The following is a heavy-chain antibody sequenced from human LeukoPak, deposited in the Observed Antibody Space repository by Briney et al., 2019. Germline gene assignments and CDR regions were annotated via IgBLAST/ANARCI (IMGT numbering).Heavy chain of an antibody. CDR2: ISGSGGST. CDR3: AKVGVNGKYWYDF. Sequence: GGSLRLSCAASGFTFSTYAMSWVRQTPEKGLEWVSAISGSGGSTYYADSVKGRFTISRDNSKSTLYLQMNSLRAEDTALYYCAKVGVNGKYWYDFWGQGTLVTVSS. J-gene: IGHJ4*02. V-gene: IGHV3-23*01. CDR1: GFTFSTYA. D-gene: IGHD2/OR15-2a*01.